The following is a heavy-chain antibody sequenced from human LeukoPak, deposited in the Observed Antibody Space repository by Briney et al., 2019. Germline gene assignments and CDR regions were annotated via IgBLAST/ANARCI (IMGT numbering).Heavy chain of an antibody. V-gene: IGHV4-34*01. J-gene: IGHJ4*02. CDR3: ARGVAAVH. Sequence: SETPSLTCAVYGGSFSGYYWSWIRQPPGKGLEWIGEINHSGSTNYNPSLKSRATISVDTSKNQFSLKLSSVTAADTAVYYCARGVAAVHWGQGTLVTVSS. CDR2: INHSGST. D-gene: IGHD6-13*01. CDR1: GGSFSGYY.